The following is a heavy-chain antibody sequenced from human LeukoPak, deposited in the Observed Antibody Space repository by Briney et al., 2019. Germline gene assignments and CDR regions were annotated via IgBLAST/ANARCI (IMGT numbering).Heavy chain of an antibody. CDR3: ARRGSTVDAFDI. Sequence: ASVKVSCKASGGTFSSYAISWVRQAPGQGLEWMGWISAYNGNTNYAQKLQGRVTMTTDTSTSTAYMELRSLRSDDTAVYYCARRGSTVDAFDIWGQGTMVTVSS. D-gene: IGHD4-17*01. V-gene: IGHV1-18*01. J-gene: IGHJ3*02. CDR1: GGTFSSYA. CDR2: ISAYNGNT.